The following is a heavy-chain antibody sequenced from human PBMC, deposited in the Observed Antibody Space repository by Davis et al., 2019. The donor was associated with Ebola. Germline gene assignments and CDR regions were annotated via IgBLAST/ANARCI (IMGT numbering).Heavy chain of an antibody. D-gene: IGHD1-26*01. CDR1: GFTFSNYA. Sequence: PGGSLRLSCAASGFTFSNYAMHWVRQAPGKGLEWVAVIAYDGSTKYYADSVRGRFTISRDNSKNTLYLQMNSLRAEDTALYYCARDRKGGGRPPWAFHIWGQGTMVTVSS. CDR3: ARDRKGGGRPPWAFHI. CDR2: IAYDGSTK. V-gene: IGHV3-30-3*01. J-gene: IGHJ3*02.